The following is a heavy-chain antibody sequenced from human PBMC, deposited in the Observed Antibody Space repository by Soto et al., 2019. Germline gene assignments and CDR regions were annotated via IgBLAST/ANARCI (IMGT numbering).Heavy chain of an antibody. V-gene: IGHV5-51*01. CDR2: IYPGDSDT. CDR3: ASPYCSGGSCYNDAFDI. Sequence: GASLKISCKGSGYSLTSYWIGWVRQMPGKGLEWMGIIYPGDSDTRYSPSFQGQVTISADKSISTAYLQWSSLKASDTAMYYCASPYCSGGSCYNDAFDIWGQGTMVTVSS. CDR1: GYSLTSYW. J-gene: IGHJ3*02. D-gene: IGHD2-15*01.